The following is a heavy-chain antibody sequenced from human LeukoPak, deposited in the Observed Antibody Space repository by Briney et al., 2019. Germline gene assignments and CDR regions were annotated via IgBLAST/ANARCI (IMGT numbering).Heavy chain of an antibody. Sequence: SETLSLTCAVYGGSFSGYYWSWIRQPPGKGREWIGEINHSESTNYNPSLKSRVTISVDTSKNQFSLKLSSVTAADTAVYYCARGGIAARLVYRRFDPWGQGTLVTVSS. CDR1: GGSFSGYY. CDR3: ARGGIAARLVYRRFDP. CDR2: INHSEST. V-gene: IGHV4-34*01. J-gene: IGHJ5*02. D-gene: IGHD6-6*01.